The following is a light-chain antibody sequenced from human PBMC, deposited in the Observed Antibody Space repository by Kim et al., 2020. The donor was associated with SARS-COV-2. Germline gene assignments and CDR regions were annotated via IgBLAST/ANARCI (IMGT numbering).Light chain of an antibody. Sequence: ASVGDRVTITCQASEDINNYLNWYQQKPGKAPKVLIYDTSNLEIGVPSRFSGSGSGTDFTFTISSLQPEDIATYFCQQYDDLPITFGQGTRLEIK. CDR3: QQYDDLPIT. CDR1: EDINNY. V-gene: IGKV1-33*01. CDR2: DTS. J-gene: IGKJ5*01.